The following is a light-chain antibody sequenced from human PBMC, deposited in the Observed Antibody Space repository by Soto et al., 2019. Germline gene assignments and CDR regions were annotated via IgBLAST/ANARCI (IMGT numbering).Light chain of an antibody. CDR2: DVS. CDR3: CSYAGSSVV. J-gene: IGLJ2*01. CDR1: SSDVGGYNY. V-gene: IGLV2-11*01. Sequence: QSALTQPRSVSGSPGQSVTISCTGTSSDVGGYNYVSWYQQHPGKAPKLMIYDVSKRPSGVPDRFSGSKSGNTASLTISGLRVEDEADYSCCSYAGSSVVFGGGTKLTVL.